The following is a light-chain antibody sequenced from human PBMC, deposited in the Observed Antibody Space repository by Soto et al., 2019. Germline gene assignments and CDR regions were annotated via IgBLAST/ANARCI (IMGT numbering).Light chain of an antibody. CDR1: QSISNW. CDR2: EAS. V-gene: IGKV1-5*03. CDR3: QQYISYSLLT. Sequence: DLQMTQSPSTLSSSVGDRVTITCRASQSISNWLAWYQQKPGKAPKLLIYEASNLESGVPSRFSGSGSGTEFTLTISSLQPDDFATYYCQQYISYSLLTFGGGTKVEIK. J-gene: IGKJ4*01.